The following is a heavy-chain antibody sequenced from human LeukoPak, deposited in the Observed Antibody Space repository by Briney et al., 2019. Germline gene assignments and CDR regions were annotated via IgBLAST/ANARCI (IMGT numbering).Heavy chain of an antibody. CDR2: INHSGST. J-gene: IGHJ5*02. D-gene: IGHD6-13*01. V-gene: IGHV4-34*01. Sequence: SETLSLTCAVYGGSFSGYYWSWIRQPPGKGLEWIGEINHSGSTNYNPSLKSRVTISVDTSKNQFSLKLSSVTAADTAVYYCARPRGKYSSSWYGFDPWGQGTLVTVSP. CDR3: ARPRGKYSSSWYGFDP. CDR1: GGSFSGYY.